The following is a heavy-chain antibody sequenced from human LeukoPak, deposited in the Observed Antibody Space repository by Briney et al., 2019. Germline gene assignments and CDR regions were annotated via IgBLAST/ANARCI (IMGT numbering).Heavy chain of an antibody. D-gene: IGHD4-17*01. CDR2: IYYTGST. CDR3: ARDQYGDYDFDY. V-gene: IGHV4-59*01. CDR1: GGSISSYY. Sequence: SETLSLTCTVSGGSISSYYWSWIRQPPGKGLEWIGYIYYTGSTNYNPSLKSRVTISVDTSKNQFSLKLSSVTAADTAVYYCARDQYGDYDFDYWGQGTLVTVSS. J-gene: IGHJ4*02.